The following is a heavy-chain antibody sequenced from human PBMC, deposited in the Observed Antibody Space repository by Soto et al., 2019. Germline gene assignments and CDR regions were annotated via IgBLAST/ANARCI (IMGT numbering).Heavy chain of an antibody. V-gene: IGHV5-51*01. CDR3: ARTDSSGWNDAFDI. CDR1: GYSFTSYW. Sequence: GESLKISCKGSGYSFTSYWIGWVRQMPGKGLEWMGIIYPGDSDTRYSPSFQGQVTISADKSTTTAYLQWSSLKASDSAIYYCARTDSSGWNDAFDIWGQGTMVTVSS. J-gene: IGHJ3*02. D-gene: IGHD6-19*01. CDR2: IYPGDSDT.